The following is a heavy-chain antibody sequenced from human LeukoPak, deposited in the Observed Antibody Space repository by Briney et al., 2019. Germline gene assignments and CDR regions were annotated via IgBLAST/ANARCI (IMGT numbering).Heavy chain of an antibody. V-gene: IGHV1-69*13. J-gene: IGHJ5*02. D-gene: IGHD3-10*01. Sequence: SVKVSCKASGGTFSSYAISWVRQAPGQGLEWMGGIIPIFGTANYAQKFQGRVTITADESTSTAYMELSSLRSEDTAVYYCARDYYGSGSYYPNWFDPWGQGTLVTVSS. CDR1: GGTFSSYA. CDR3: ARDYYGSGSYYPNWFDP. CDR2: IIPIFGTA.